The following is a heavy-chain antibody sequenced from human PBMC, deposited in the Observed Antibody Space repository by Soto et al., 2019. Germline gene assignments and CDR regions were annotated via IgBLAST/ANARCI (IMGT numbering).Heavy chain of an antibody. D-gene: IGHD3-3*01. CDR3: ARGTRESGEWLLFDY. CDR2: TNPDNGNT. Sequence: ASVKVSCKASGYTFSTYEINWVRRAAGRGLEWMGRTNPDNGNTGYAQKFQDRVTMTRNTSISTAYMELSSLRSDDTAVYYCARGTRESGEWLLFDYWGQGALVTVSS. CDR1: GYTFSTYE. J-gene: IGHJ4*02. V-gene: IGHV1-8*01.